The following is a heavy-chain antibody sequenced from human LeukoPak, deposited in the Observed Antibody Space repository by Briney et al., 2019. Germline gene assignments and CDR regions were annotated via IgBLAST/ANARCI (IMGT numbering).Heavy chain of an antibody. J-gene: IGHJ6*03. CDR2: MNPNSGNT. CDR1: GYTFTSYD. D-gene: IGHD6-19*01. V-gene: IGHV1-8*02. CDR3: ARDLRYSSGWSASGMDV. Sequence: ASVKVSCTASGYTFTSYDINWVRQATGQGLEWMGWMNPNSGNTGYAQKFQGRVTMTRNTSISTAYMELSSLRSEDTAVYYCARDLRYSSGWSASGMDVWGKGTTVTISS.